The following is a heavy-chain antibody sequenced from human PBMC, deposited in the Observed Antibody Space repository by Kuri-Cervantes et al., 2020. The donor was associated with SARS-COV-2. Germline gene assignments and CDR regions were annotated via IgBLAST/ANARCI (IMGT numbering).Heavy chain of an antibody. CDR2: IYTSGGT. D-gene: IGHD3-22*01. V-gene: IGHV4-61*09. CDR1: GGSISSGSYY. J-gene: IGHJ4*02. Sequence: SETLSLTCSVSGGSISSGSYYCTWIRQPAGKGLEWIGHIYTSGGTNYNPSLKSRVTISVDKSKNQFSLKLSSVTAADTAVYYCARWGGQPDSSGPNELWGQGTLVTVSS. CDR3: ARWGGQPDSSGPNEL.